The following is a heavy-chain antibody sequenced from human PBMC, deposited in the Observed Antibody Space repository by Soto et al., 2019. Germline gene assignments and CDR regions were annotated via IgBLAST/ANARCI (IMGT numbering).Heavy chain of an antibody. Sequence: QVQLVESGGGLVKPGGSLRLSCAASGFTFSDYYMSWIRQAPGKGLEWVSYISSSGSTIYYADSVKGRFTISRDNAKNSLYLQMNSLRAEDTAVYYCARVGGDYDFWSGSVYYYYYMDVWGKGTTVTVSS. CDR2: ISSSGSTI. CDR3: ARVGGDYDFWSGSVYYYYYMDV. V-gene: IGHV3-11*01. D-gene: IGHD3-3*01. CDR1: GFTFSDYY. J-gene: IGHJ6*03.